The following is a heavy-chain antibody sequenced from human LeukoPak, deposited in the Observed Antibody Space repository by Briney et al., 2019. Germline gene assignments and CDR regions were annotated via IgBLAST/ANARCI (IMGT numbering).Heavy chain of an antibody. Sequence: GGSLRLSCAASGFTVSSNYMSWVRQAPGKRLEWVSVFYSGGSRYYADSVKGRLTISRDNSKNTLYFQMNSLRAEDTAVYYCARGTFYGGNSPFAFDIWGQGTMVTVSS. D-gene: IGHD4-23*01. CDR1: GFTVSSNY. CDR2: FYSGGSR. J-gene: IGHJ3*02. V-gene: IGHV3-53*01. CDR3: ARGTFYGGNSPFAFDI.